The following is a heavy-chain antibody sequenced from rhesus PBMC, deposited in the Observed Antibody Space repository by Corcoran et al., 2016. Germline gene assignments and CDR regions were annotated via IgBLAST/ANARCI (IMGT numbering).Heavy chain of an antibody. J-gene: IGHJ4*01. Sequence: QVQLPESGPGLVKPSATLSLPSAVSGSSLRRVYRWSWIRQPPGQGLEWIGYIYGSSTSTNYNHSLKSRVTISKDTAKNQFSLKMSSVTAADTAVYYCARERGKFDYWGQGVLVTVSS. D-gene: IGHD1-44*01. CDR1: GSSLRRVYR. CDR3: ARERGKFDY. CDR2: IYGSSTST. V-gene: IGHV4S10*01.